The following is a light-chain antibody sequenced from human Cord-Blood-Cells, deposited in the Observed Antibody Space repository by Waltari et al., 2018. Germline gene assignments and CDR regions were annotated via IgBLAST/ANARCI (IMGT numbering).Light chain of an antibody. J-gene: IGKJ1*01. Sequence: DIQMTQSPSSLSASVGDRVAITCRASQSISSYLHWYQQKPGQAPKLLIYAASSLQSGVQSRFSGSGSGTDFTLTISSLQPEDFASYYCQQSYSTWTFGQGTKVEIK. CDR3: QQSYSTWT. V-gene: IGKV1-39*01. CDR2: AAS. CDR1: QSISSY.